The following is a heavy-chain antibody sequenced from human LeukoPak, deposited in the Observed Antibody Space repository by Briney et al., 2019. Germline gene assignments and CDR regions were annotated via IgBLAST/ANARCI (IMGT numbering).Heavy chain of an antibody. CDR3: ARVSMGGRLPSTAYYFDY. CDR1: GGSFSSYY. Sequence: SETLSLTCAVYGGSFSSYYWSWIRQPPGKGLEWIGEINHSGSTNYNPSLKSRVTISVDTSKNQFSLKLSSVTAADTAVYYCARVSMGGRLPSTAYYFDYWGQGTLVAVSS. CDR2: INHSGST. J-gene: IGHJ4*02. D-gene: IGHD3-16*01. V-gene: IGHV4-34*01.